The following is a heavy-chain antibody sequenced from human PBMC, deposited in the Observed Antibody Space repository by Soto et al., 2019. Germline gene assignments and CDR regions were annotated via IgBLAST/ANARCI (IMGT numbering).Heavy chain of an antibody. J-gene: IGHJ5*02. Sequence: SETLSLTCAVSGASISSTYLWSWVRQTPGKRLEWIGQIYHTGTTSYNPSLKNRVTISLDKSNNQFSLRLTSMTAADTAVYYCATLPPRIVVVMTDLPTWGQGTLVTVSS. CDR3: ATLPPRIVVVMTDLPT. CDR1: GASISSTYL. V-gene: IGHV4-4*02. CDR2: IYHTGTT. D-gene: IGHD2-15*01.